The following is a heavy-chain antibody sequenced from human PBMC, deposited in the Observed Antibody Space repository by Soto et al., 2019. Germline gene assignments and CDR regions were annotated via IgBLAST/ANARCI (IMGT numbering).Heavy chain of an antibody. J-gene: IGHJ6*02. CDR2: ISYDGSNK. D-gene: IGHD6-19*01. CDR3: AKSIRLLAAAPHYYGMDV. Sequence: QVQLVESGGGVVQPGRSLRLSCAASGFTFSSYGMHWVRQAPGKGLEWVAVISYDGSNKYYADSVKGRFTISRVNSKNTLYLQMNSLRAEDTAVYYCAKSIRLLAAAPHYYGMDVWGQGTTVTVSS. CDR1: GFTFSSYG. V-gene: IGHV3-30*18.